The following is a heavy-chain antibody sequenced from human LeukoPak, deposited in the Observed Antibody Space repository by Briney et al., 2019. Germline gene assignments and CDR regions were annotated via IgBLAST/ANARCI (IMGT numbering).Heavy chain of an antibody. J-gene: IGHJ3*02. V-gene: IGHV1-69*13. D-gene: IGHD4-17*01. CDR3: ARDPDYGDYENAFDI. CDR2: VILIFVTA. Sequence: ASVKVSCKASGGTFSSYAISWVRQAPGQGLEWMGGVILIFVTANYAQKFQGRVTITADESTSTAYMELSSLRSEDTAVYYFARDPDYGDYENAFDIWGQGTMVTVSS. CDR1: GGTFSSYA.